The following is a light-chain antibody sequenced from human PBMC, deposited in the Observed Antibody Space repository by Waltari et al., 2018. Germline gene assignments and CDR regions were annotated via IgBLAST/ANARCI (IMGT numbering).Light chain of an antibody. V-gene: IGKV1-5*03. J-gene: IGKJ2*01. CDR3: QQYNIWPYT. Sequence: DIQMTQSPSTLSASVGDRVTITCQASQSISNWLAWYQQKPGKAPKVLIYKSFTLQSGVPSRFSGSGSETEFSLTISSLQPDDFATYYCQQYNIWPYTFGQGTTLEI. CDR1: QSISNW. CDR2: KSF.